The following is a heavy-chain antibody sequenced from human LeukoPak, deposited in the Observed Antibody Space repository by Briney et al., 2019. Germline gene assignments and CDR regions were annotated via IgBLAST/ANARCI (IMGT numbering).Heavy chain of an antibody. CDR1: GGSISSGSYY. J-gene: IGHJ3*02. CDR3: ATGSRVADAFDI. CDR2: IYTSGST. Sequence: SETLSLTCTVSGGSISSGSYYWRWIRQPAGKGLEWIGRIYTSGSTNYNPSLKSRVTISVDTSKNQFSLKLSSVTAADTAVYYCATGSRVADAFDIWGQGTMVTVSS. D-gene: IGHD4-23*01. V-gene: IGHV4-61*02.